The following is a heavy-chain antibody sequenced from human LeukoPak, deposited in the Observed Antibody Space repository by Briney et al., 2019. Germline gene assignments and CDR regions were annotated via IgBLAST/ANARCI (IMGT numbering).Heavy chain of an antibody. CDR1: RFTFSSYS. Sequence: PGGALRVSRAAPRFTFSSYSMNRVRQGPRKGLGRVSYINSSSSTIYYADSLKSRFTISRDNAKNTLYLQMTSLRAEDTAVYYCARASDFWSGAYYYSMDVWGKGTTVTVSS. J-gene: IGHJ6*03. CDR2: INSSSSTI. D-gene: IGHD3-3*01. CDR3: ARASDFWSGAYYYSMDV. V-gene: IGHV3-48*01.